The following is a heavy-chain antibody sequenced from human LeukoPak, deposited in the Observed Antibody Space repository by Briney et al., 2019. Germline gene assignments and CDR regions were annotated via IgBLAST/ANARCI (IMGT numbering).Heavy chain of an antibody. CDR1: GFPFSSYG. J-gene: IGHJ4*02. CDR3: ARDLSAAFDF. V-gene: IGHV3-33*01. CDR2: LVYDARS. D-gene: IGHD6-25*01. Sequence: GGSLRLSCVVSGFPFSSYGMHWVRQAPGKGLEWVARLVYDARSDYANSVKGRFSISRDDSKNTLFLDMSNLRVEDTALYYCARDLSAAFDFWGQGVLVTVSS.